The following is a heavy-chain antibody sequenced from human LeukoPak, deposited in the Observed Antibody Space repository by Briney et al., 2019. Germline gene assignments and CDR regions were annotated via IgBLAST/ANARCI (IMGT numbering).Heavy chain of an antibody. CDR1: GFTFSSYS. CDR3: ARDLVLQYYFDRSGYYPLGY. J-gene: IGHJ4*02. D-gene: IGHD3-22*01. CDR2: ISSSSSYI. Sequence: GGSLRLSCAASGFTFSSYSMNWVRQAPGKGLEWVSSISSSSSYIYYADSVKGRFTISRDNAKNSLYLQMNSLRAKDTAVYYCARDLVLQYYFDRSGYYPLGYWGQGTLVTGFS. V-gene: IGHV3-21*01.